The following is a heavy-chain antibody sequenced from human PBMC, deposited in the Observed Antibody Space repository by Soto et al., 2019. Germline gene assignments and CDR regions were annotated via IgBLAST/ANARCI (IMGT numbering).Heavy chain of an antibody. CDR2: VSTTGDYI. D-gene: IGHD1-26*01. CDR1: GFIFSTYS. Sequence: PGGSLRLSCAASGFIFSTYSMNWVRQAPGKGLEWVSSVSTTGDYIYYAGSLRGRFTISRDNAKNSLYLQMDILKFEDTAVYYCARTDSSGSYHGYYYGMDVWGQGTTVTVSS. CDR3: ARTDSSGSYHGYYYGMDV. V-gene: IGHV3-21*01. J-gene: IGHJ6*02.